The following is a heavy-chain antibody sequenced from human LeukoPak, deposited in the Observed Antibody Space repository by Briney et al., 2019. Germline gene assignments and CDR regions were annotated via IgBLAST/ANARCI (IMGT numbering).Heavy chain of an antibody. D-gene: IGHD2-15*01. V-gene: IGHV3-7*01. Sequence: PGGSLRLSCAGSGFTFRSYWMTWVRQAPGRGLEWVASIKADESEKYYEDSVKDRFTVSRDNAKNSLYLQVSSLRAEDTAIYYCARGGWSRFEYWGQGTLVTVSS. CDR3: ARGGWSRFEY. CDR1: GFTFRSYW. J-gene: IGHJ4*02. CDR2: IKADESEK.